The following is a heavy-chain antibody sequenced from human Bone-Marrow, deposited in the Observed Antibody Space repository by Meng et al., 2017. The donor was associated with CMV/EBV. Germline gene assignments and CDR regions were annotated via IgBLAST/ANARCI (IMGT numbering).Heavy chain of an antibody. CDR1: GGSVSSGSYY. CDR2: IYYSGST. Sequence: SETLSLTCTVSGGSVSSGSYYWSWIRQPPGKGLEWIGYIYYSGSTNYNPSLKSRVTITVDTSKNQFSLKLSSVTAADTAVYYCASLKAYSSSYSIDPWGQGTLVTVSS. V-gene: IGHV4-61*01. D-gene: IGHD6-6*01. J-gene: IGHJ5*02. CDR3: ASLKAYSSSYSIDP.